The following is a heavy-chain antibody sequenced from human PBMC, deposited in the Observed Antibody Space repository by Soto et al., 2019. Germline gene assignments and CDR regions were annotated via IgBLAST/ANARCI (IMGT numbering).Heavy chain of an antibody. J-gene: IGHJ6*03. Sequence: GGSLRLSCAASGFTFSSYAMSWVRQAPGKGLEWVSAISGSGGSTYYADSVKGRFTISRDNSKNTLYLQMNSLRAEDTAVYYCAKDEYDFWSGYSYYYYMDVWGKGTTVTVSS. D-gene: IGHD3-3*01. V-gene: IGHV3-23*01. CDR3: AKDEYDFWSGYSYYYYMDV. CDR2: ISGSGGST. CDR1: GFTFSSYA.